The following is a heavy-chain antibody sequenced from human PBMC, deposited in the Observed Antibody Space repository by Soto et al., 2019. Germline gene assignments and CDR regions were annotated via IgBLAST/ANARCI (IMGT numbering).Heavy chain of an antibody. V-gene: IGHV5-51*01. CDR3: ARLFDTSGWYDY. CDR2: IYPGDSDT. D-gene: IGHD6-19*01. Sequence: PGASLKISCKGSGYSFTSYWIGWVRQMPGKGLERMGIIYPGDSDTRYSPSSQGQVTISADKSITTTYLQGSSLKASDTAIYYCARLFDTSGWYDYWGQGTLVTVSS. CDR1: GYSFTSYW. J-gene: IGHJ4*02.